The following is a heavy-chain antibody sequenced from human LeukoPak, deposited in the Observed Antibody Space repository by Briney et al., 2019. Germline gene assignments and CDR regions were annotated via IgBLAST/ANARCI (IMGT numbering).Heavy chain of an antibody. CDR1: GGTFSSYA. D-gene: IGHD5-12*01. J-gene: IGHJ4*02. CDR2: IIPIFGTA. CDR3: ACGYDLRFLFDY. Sequence: GASVKVSCKASGGTFSSYAISWVRQAPGQGLEWMGGIIPIFGTANYAQKFQGRVTITADESTSTAYMELSSLRSEDTAVYYCACGYDLRFLFDYWGQGTLVTVSS. V-gene: IGHV1-69*13.